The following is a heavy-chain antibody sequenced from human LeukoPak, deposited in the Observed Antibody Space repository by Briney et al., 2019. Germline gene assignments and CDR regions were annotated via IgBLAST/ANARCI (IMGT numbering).Heavy chain of an antibody. V-gene: IGHV3-48*01. CDR3: ARVKYSSGWLVPFDP. Sequence: PGGSLRLSCAASGFTFSSYSMNWVRQAPGKGLEWVSYISSSSSTIYYADSVKGRFTISRDNAKNSLYLQMNSLRAEDTAVYYCARVKYSSGWLVPFDPWGQGTLVTVSS. CDR1: GFTFSSYS. J-gene: IGHJ5*02. CDR2: ISSSSSTI. D-gene: IGHD6-19*01.